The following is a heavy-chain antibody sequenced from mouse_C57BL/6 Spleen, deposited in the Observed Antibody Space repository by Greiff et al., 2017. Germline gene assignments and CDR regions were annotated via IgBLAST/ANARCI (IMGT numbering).Heavy chain of an antibody. CDR2: INPSSGYT. V-gene: IGHV1-7*01. J-gene: IGHJ4*01. CDR3: ARDGYYGEAMDY. CDR1: GYTFTSYW. Sequence: QVQLQQSGAELAKPGASVKLSCKASGYTFTSYWMHWVKQRPGQGLEWIGYINPSSGYTKYNQKFKDKATLTADKSSGTAYMQLSSLTYEDSAVYYCARDGYYGEAMDYWGQGTSVTVSS. D-gene: IGHD2-3*01.